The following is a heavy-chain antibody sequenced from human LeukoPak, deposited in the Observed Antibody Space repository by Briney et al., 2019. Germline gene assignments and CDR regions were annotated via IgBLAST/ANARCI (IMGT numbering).Heavy chain of an antibody. V-gene: IGHV4-4*07. CDR1: GVSISSYY. J-gene: IGHJ3*02. Sequence: KPSETLSLTCTVSGVSISSYYWSWLRQPAGKGLEWIGRIYTSGSTNYNPSLKSRVTISVDKSKNQFSLKLSSVTAADTAVYYCARDGLHSSSRSLDAFDIWGQGTMVTVSS. D-gene: IGHD6-13*01. CDR2: IYTSGST. CDR3: ARDGLHSSSRSLDAFDI.